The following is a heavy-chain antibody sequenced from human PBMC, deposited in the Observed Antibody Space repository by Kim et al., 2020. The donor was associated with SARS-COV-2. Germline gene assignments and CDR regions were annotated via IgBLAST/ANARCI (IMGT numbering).Heavy chain of an antibody. V-gene: IGHV3-23*01. J-gene: IGHJ6*02. Sequence: GGSLRLSCAASGFTCSSCAMTWVRQAPGKGLEWVSSISHDAASTHYAGSVKGRFFISRDDSKNTLYLRLNSLRAEDTALYYCAKDLWDYSGMDVWGQGTTVTVSS. CDR1: GFTCSSCA. CDR2: ISHDAAST. D-gene: IGHD1-26*01. CDR3: AKDLWDYSGMDV.